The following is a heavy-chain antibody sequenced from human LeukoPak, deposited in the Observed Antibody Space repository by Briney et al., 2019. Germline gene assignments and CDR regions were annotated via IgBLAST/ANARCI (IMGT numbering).Heavy chain of an antibody. CDR1: GFTFDDYG. CDR3: ARDLSPVAGSGNFDY. CDR2: INWNGGST. V-gene: IGHV3-20*04. Sequence: GGSLRLSCAASGFTFDDYGMSWVRQAPGKGLEWVSGINWNGGSTGYADSVKGRFTISRDNAKKSLYLQMNSLRAEDTALYYCARDLSPVAGSGNFDYWGQGTLVTVSS. J-gene: IGHJ4*02. D-gene: IGHD6-19*01.